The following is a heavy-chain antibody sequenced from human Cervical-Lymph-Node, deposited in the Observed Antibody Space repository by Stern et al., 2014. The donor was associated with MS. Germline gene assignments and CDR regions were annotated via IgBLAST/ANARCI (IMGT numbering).Heavy chain of an antibody. Sequence: QVQLQESGPGLVKPSETLSLTCTVSGGSFGSYYWSWIRQPPGKGLEWIGFIYDTGSPNYTPPHKSRVTISVATPKNHFPLKLISVTAADTAVYYCARQHGDLNFDFWGRGTLVTVSS. CDR3: ARQHGDLNFDF. J-gene: IGHJ4*02. V-gene: IGHV4-59*08. CDR1: GGSFGSYY. D-gene: IGHD4-17*01. CDR2: IYDTGSP.